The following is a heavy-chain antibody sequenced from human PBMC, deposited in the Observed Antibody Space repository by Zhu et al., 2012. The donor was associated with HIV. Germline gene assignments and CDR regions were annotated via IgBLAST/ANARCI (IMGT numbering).Heavy chain of an antibody. V-gene: IGHV4-61*01. J-gene: IGHJ4*01. Sequence: QVQLQESGPGLVKPSETLSLTCTVSGASVNTHNYYWSWIRQPPGRGLEWIGYNYYSGSANYNPSLKSRVTISIDTSRNQFALRHNSVTAADTAVYYCARVPPPIAAAEYFFDSWGRRNRRSPSP. CDR3: ARVPPPIAAAEYFFDS. CDR1: GASVNTHNYY. D-gene: IGHD6-25*01. CDR2: NYYSGSA.